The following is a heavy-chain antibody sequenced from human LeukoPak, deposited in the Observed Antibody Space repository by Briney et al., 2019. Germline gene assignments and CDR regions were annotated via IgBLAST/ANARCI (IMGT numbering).Heavy chain of an antibody. Sequence: SETLSLTCTVSGGSISSYYWSWIRQPPGKGLEWIGYIYYSGGTNYNPSLKSRVTISVDTSKNQFSLKLSSVTAADTAVYYCARHSDGGGSYRRSFDYWGQGTLVTVSS. J-gene: IGHJ4*02. CDR3: ARHSDGGGSYRRSFDY. D-gene: IGHD1-26*01. CDR1: GGSISSYY. V-gene: IGHV4-59*08. CDR2: IYYSGGT.